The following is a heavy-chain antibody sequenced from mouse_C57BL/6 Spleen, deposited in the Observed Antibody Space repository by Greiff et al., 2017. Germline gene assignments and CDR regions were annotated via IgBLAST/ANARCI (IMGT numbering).Heavy chain of an antibody. CDR1: GFPFSSYA. D-gene: IGHD1-1*01. J-gene: IGHJ2*01. CDR3: ARRTVVDYFDY. V-gene: IGHV5-4*03. Sequence: EVKLVESGGGLVKPGGSLKLSCAASGFPFSSYAMSWVRQTPEKSLEWVATISDGGSYTYYPDNVKGRFPISRDNAKNNLYLQMSHLKSEDTAMYYGARRTVVDYFDYWGQGTTLTVS. CDR2: ISDGGSYT.